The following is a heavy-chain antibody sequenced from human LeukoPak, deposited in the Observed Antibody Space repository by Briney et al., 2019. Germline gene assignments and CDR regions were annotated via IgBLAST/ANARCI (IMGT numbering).Heavy chain of an antibody. D-gene: IGHD2-2*01. CDR3: AKDQDIVVVPAASGLDY. J-gene: IGHJ4*02. CDR2: IRYDGSNK. Sequence: PGGSLRLSCAASGFTFSSYGMHWVRQAPGKGLEWVAFIRYDGSNKYYADSVKGRFTISRDNSKNTLYLQMNSLRAEDTAVYYCAKDQDIVVVPAASGLDYWGQEPLVTVSS. CDR1: GFTFSSYG. V-gene: IGHV3-30*02.